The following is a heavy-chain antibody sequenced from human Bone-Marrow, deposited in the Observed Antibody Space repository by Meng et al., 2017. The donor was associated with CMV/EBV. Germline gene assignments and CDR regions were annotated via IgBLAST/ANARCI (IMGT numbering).Heavy chain of an antibody. J-gene: IGHJ4*02. CDR1: GFTFGSSG. CDR2: IRYDASNT. D-gene: IGHD6-6*01. CDR3: AKVNSNWSFDY. Sequence: GESLKISCAASGFTFGSSGMHWVRQAPGKGLEWMAFIRYDASNTYHADSVKGRFTISRDDSKDTLYLQMNSLPTDATAVYYCAKVNSNWSFDYWGQGALVAASS. V-gene: IGHV3-30*02.